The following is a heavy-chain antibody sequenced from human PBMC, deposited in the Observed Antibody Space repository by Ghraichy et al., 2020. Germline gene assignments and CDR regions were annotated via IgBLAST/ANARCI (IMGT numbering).Heavy chain of an antibody. Sequence: SQTLSLTCTVSGGSISSGGYYWSWIRQHPGKGLEWIGYIYYSGSTYYNPSLKSRVTISVDTSKNQFSLKLSSVTAADTAVYYCAREVCSGGSCYSDYFDYWGQGTLVTVSS. J-gene: IGHJ4*02. D-gene: IGHD2-15*01. CDR3: AREVCSGGSCYSDYFDY. V-gene: IGHV4-31*03. CDR2: IYYSGST. CDR1: GGSISSGGYY.